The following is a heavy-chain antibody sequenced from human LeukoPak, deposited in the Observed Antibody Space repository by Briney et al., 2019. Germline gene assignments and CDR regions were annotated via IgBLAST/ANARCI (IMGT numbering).Heavy chain of an antibody. D-gene: IGHD1-26*01. CDR2: TREDGKKE. Sequence: GGSLRLSCLASDFIFTKHWMTRVRQAPGKGLEWVANTREDGKKENYVDSVRGRFTISRDNAKNSLYLQVNSLRAEDTAVYYCARDEVGGPLKYWGQGILVTVSS. CDR3: ARDEVGGPLKY. J-gene: IGHJ4*02. CDR1: DFIFTKHW. V-gene: IGHV3-7*01.